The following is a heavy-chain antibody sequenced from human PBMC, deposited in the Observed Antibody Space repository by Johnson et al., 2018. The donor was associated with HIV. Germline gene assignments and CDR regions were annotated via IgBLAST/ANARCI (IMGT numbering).Heavy chain of an antibody. CDR3: ARGAPWSGSDAFDI. CDR1: GFTFSSYG. Sequence: QMLLVESGGGVVQPGRSLRLSCAASGFTFSSYGMHWVRQAPGKGLEWVSVIFSVGDVYYADSVKGRFTISRDNSKNTLYLQMNSLRAEDTALYYCARGAPWSGSDAFDIWGQGTMVTVSS. CDR2: IFSVGDV. V-gene: IGHV3-NL1*01. D-gene: IGHD3-3*01. J-gene: IGHJ3*02.